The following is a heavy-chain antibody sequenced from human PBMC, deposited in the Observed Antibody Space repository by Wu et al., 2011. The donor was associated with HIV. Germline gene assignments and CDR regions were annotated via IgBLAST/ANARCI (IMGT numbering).Heavy chain of an antibody. CDR1: GYTFADYF. J-gene: IGHJ4*02. D-gene: IGHD6-19*01. CDR2: IDPEDGDT. CDR3: ATALSWLEGRHFAY. V-gene: IGHV1-69-2*01. Sequence: EVQLVQSGAEVMKPGATVKISCKISGYTFADYFVHWIQQTPGEGLEWLGLIDPEDGDTKFADRFRGRVTITADTSTNTAYMELSGLRSEDTAVYFCATALSWLEGRHFAYWGQGTLVTVSS.